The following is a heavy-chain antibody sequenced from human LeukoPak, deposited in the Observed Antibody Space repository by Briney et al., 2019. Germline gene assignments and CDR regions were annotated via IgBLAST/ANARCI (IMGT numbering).Heavy chain of an antibody. CDR3: ATGSYYRFDY. V-gene: IGHV3-48*01. Sequence: PGGSLRLSCAASGFTFSSYRLNWVRQAPGKGLEWVSYVSSGSTTTYYADSVKGRFTISRDNAKNTLYLQMNSLRAEDTAVYYCATGSYYRFDYWGQGTLVTVSS. CDR1: GFTFSSYR. CDR2: VSSGSTTT. D-gene: IGHD3-10*01. J-gene: IGHJ4*02.